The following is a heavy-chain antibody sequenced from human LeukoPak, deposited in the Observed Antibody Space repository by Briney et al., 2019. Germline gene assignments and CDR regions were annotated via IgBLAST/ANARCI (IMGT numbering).Heavy chain of an antibody. J-gene: IGHJ3*02. CDR3: ARHGGDYVGFDM. D-gene: IGHD4-23*01. Sequence: SETLSLTCTVSGGSISTYYWSWIRQPPGKGLEWIAYVYYSGSTNSNPSLKSRVTISVDMSKNQFSLKLSSVTAADTAVYYCARHGGDYVGFDMWGQGTMVTVSS. CDR1: GGSISTYY. CDR2: VYYSGST. V-gene: IGHV4-59*08.